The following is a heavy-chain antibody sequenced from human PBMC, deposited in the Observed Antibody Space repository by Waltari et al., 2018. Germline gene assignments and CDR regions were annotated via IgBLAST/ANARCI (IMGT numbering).Heavy chain of an antibody. CDR3: ASGSWLDAFDI. CDR2: IYYSGST. V-gene: IGHV4-59*08. J-gene: IGHJ3*02. D-gene: IGHD6-13*01. CDR1: GGSIRSYC. Sequence: QVQLQESGPGLMKPSETLSLTCTVSGGSIRSYCWSWIRQPQGKGLEWIGIYYSGSTNYNPSLKSRVTISVATSKTQFSLKLRSVTAADTAVYYCASGSWLDAFDIWGQGTMVTVSS.